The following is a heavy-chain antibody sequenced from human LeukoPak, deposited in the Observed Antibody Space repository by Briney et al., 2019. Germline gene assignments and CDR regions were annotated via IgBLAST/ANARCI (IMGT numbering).Heavy chain of an antibody. V-gene: IGHV5-51*01. CDR3: ARPAVRGVSSFAAKLNWFDP. D-gene: IGHD3-10*01. Sequence: GESLKISCKGSGYSFTSYWIGWVRQMPGKGLEWMGIIYPGDSDTRYSPSFQGQVTISADKSISTAYLQWSSLKASDTAMYYCARPAVRGVSSFAAKLNWFDPWGQGTLVTVSS. CDR1: GYSFTSYW. CDR2: IYPGDSDT. J-gene: IGHJ5*02.